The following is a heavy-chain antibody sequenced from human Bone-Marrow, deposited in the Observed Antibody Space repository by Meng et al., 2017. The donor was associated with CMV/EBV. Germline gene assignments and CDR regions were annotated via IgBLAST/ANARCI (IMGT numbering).Heavy chain of an antibody. Sequence: GESLKISCAGSGFTFSSYAMHWVRQAPGKGLEWVAVISYDGSNKYYAAPVKGRFTISRDNSKNTLYLQMNILRAEDPAMYYCAGDLREGENYGWFDPWGQGIRVTVYS. V-gene: IGHV3-30*04. D-gene: IGHD3-16*01. J-gene: IGHJ5*02. CDR1: GFTFSSYA. CDR2: ISYDGSNK. CDR3: AGDLREGENYGWFDP.